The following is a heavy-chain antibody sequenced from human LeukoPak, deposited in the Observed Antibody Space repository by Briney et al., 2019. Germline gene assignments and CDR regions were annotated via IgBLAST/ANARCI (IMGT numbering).Heavy chain of an antibody. D-gene: IGHD3-10*02. J-gene: IGHJ6*04. V-gene: IGHV1-3*03. CDR1: GYTFTSYA. CDR3: AELGITMIGGV. CDR2: INVGNGNT. Sequence: GASVKVSCKASGYTFTSYAMHWVRQAPGQRLEWMGWINVGNGNTKYSQEFQGRVTITRDTSASTAYMELNSLRAEDTAVYYCAELGITMIGGVWGKGTTVTISS.